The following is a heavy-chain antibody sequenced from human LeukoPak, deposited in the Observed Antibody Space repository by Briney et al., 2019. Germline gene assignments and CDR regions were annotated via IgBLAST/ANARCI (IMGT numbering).Heavy chain of an antibody. J-gene: IGHJ3*02. Sequence: SETLSLTCAVYGGSFSGYYWSWIRQPPGKGLEWIGEINHSGSTNYNPSLKSRVTISVDTSKNQFSLKLSSVTAADTAVYYCARAQSLSDSRGYYWSAFDIWGQGTMVTVSS. CDR2: INHSGST. D-gene: IGHD3-22*01. V-gene: IGHV4-34*01. CDR3: ARAQSLSDSRGYYWSAFDI. CDR1: GGSFSGYY.